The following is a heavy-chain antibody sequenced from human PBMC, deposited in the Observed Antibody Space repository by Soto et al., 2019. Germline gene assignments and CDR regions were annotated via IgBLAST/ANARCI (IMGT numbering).Heavy chain of an antibody. D-gene: IGHD1-1*01. CDR3: ANYLVQLERRSGFDY. CDR2: ISGSGGST. J-gene: IGHJ4*02. V-gene: IGHV3-23*01. CDR1: GFTFSSYA. Sequence: GGSLRLSCAASGFTFSSYAMSWVRQAPGKGLEWVSAISGSGGSTYYADSVKGRFTISRDNSKNTLYLQMNSLRAEDTAVYYCANYLVQLERRSGFDYWGQGTLVTVSS.